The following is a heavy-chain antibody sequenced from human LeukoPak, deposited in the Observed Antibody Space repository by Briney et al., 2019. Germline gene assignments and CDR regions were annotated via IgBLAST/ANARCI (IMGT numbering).Heavy chain of an antibody. CDR2: IWYDGSNK. V-gene: IGHV3-30*02. CDR3: AKDIMVQGVINGFDY. J-gene: IGHJ4*02. Sequence: PGGSLRLSCAASGFTFSSYGMHWVRQAPGKGLEWVAVIWYDGSNKYYADSVKGRFTISRDNSKNTLYLQMNSLRTEDTAVYYCAKDIMVQGVINGFDYWGQGTLVTVSS. CDR1: GFTFSSYG. D-gene: IGHD3-10*01.